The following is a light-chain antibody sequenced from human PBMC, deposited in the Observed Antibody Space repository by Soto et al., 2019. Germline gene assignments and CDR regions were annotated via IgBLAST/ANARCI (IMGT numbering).Light chain of an antibody. CDR1: QSVSSY. CDR3: QQRSNWPPIT. V-gene: IGKV3-11*01. CDR2: DAS. J-gene: IGKJ5*01. Sequence: EIVLTQSPATLSLSPGERATLSCRAGQSVSSYLAWYQQKPGQAPRLLIYDASNRATGIPARFSGSGSVTDFTLTISSLEPEDFAVYYCQQRSNWPPITFGQGTRLEIK.